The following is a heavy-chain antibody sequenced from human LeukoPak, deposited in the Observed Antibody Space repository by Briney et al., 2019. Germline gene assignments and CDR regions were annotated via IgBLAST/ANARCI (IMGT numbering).Heavy chain of an antibody. CDR2: LYNSGST. Sequence: PAETLSLTCTVSGGSISSQHWSWIRKPPGKGLEWIGYLYNSGSTNYNPSLKSRVTISVDTSKNQFSLKLSSVTAADTAVYYCARGPVELASQGEDAFDIRGQGTMVTVSS. CDR3: ARGPVELASQGEDAFDI. J-gene: IGHJ3*02. D-gene: IGHD5-24*01. CDR1: GGSISSQH. V-gene: IGHV4-59*11.